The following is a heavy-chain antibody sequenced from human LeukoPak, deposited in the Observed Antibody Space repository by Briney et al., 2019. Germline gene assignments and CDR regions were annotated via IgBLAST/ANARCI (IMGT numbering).Heavy chain of an antibody. CDR1: GDSITNYD. V-gene: IGHV4-59*08. CDR2: MFYNVKS. D-gene: IGHD3-16*01. Sequence: PSETLSLTCSVSGDSITNYDGTWLRQSPGKGLDYIAYMFYNVKSYYNPSLRGRVTMAVDTSKNQFSLRLTDVTAADTAVYYCARHLTGGTYPIDYWGRGTLVTVSS. J-gene: IGHJ4*02. CDR3: ARHLTGGTYPIDY.